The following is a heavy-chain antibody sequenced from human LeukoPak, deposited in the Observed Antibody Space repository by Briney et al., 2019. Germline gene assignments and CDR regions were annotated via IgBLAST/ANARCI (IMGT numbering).Heavy chain of an antibody. D-gene: IGHD3-22*01. Sequence: GGSLRLSCAASGFTFSGYAMSWVRQAPGKGLEWVSAISGSGGSTYYADSVKGRFTISRDNSKNTLYLQMNSLRAEDTAVYYCAKAAYYDSSGYFAPLDYWGQGTLVTVSS. V-gene: IGHV3-23*01. CDR2: ISGSGGST. CDR1: GFTFSGYA. CDR3: AKAAYYDSSGYFAPLDY. J-gene: IGHJ4*02.